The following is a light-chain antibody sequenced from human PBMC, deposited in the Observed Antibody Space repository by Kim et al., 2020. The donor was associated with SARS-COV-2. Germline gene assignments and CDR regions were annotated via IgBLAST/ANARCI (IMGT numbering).Light chain of an antibody. CDR1: TGAVTSGHH. CDR2: DTR. J-gene: IGLJ2*01. CDR3: LLYFNGYRI. Sequence: TVTLPCGSSTGAVTSGHHPYWFQQKPGQAPRTLIYDTRNKHSWTPARFSGSLLGGNAALTLSGALPEDEAEYYCLLYFNGYRIFGGGTQLTVL. V-gene: IGLV7-46*01.